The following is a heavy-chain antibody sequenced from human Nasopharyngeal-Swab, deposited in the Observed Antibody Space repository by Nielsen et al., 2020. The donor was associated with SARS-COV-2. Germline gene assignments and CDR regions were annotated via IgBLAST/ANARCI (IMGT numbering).Heavy chain of an antibody. CDR3: AKSDYSGYEPGYYMDV. Sequence: SLKISCAASGFTFDDHDMHWVRQAPGKGLEWVSGITWNSENLGYADSVKGRFTISRDNARNSLYLQMNSLRPEDTALYYCAKSDYSGYEPGYYMDVWGQGTTVTVSS. CDR1: GFTFDDHD. CDR2: ITWNSENL. J-gene: IGHJ6*03. V-gene: IGHV3-9*01. D-gene: IGHD5-12*01.